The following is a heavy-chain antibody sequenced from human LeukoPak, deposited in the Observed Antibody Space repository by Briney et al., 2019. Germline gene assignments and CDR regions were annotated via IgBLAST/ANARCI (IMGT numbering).Heavy chain of an antibody. CDR1: GYSFPSYW. CDR2: IYPGDSDT. D-gene: IGHD3-22*01. Sequence: GESLKISCQGSGYSFPSYWIAWVRQMPGKGLEWMGIIYPGDSDTRYSPSFQGQVTISADKSISTAYLQWSSLKASDTAMYYCARVGDSSGHNYYYYGMDVWGQGTTVTVSS. CDR3: ARVGDSSGHNYYYYGMDV. V-gene: IGHV5-51*01. J-gene: IGHJ6*02.